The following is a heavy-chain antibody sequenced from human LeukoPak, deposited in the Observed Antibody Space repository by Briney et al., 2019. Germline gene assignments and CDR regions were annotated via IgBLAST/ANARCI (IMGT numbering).Heavy chain of an antibody. Sequence: PGGSLRLSCAASGFTFSSYSMNWVRQAPGKGLEWVSSISSSSSYIYYADLVKGRFTISRDNAKNSLYLQMNSLRAEDTAVYYCARDPDWNSSGFDYWGQGTLVTVSS. D-gene: IGHD1-7*01. V-gene: IGHV3-21*01. J-gene: IGHJ4*02. CDR3: ARDPDWNSSGFDY. CDR1: GFTFSSYS. CDR2: ISSSSSYI.